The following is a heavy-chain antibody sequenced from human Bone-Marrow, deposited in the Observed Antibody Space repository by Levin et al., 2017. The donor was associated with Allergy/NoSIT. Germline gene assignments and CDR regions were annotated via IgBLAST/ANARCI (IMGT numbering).Heavy chain of an antibody. V-gene: IGHV3-9*01. J-gene: IGHJ4*02. CDR1: GFTFDNYA. CDR2: LNWNSDII. CDR3: VKGHSSSRADFDQ. Sequence: GGSLRLSCAASGFTFDNYAMHWVRQAPGKGLEWVSGLNWNSDIIAYAASVKGRFIISRDNAKNSLYLQMNSLRPEDTAFYYCVKGHSSSRADFDQWGQGILVTVSS. D-gene: IGHD6-13*01.